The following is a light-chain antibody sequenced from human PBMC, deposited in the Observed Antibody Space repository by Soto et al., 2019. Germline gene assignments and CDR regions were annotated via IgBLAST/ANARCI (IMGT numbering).Light chain of an antibody. CDR2: AAS. J-gene: IGKJ1*01. Sequence: EIVLTQSPGTLSLSPGERATLSCRASQSISSRHLAWYQQKPGQAPRLLIYAASTRATDIPDKFSGSGSGADFTLSISRLEPEDFAVYYCQHYDPSLRTFGPGTNVEI. CDR3: QHYDPSLRT. V-gene: IGKV3-20*01. CDR1: QSISSRH.